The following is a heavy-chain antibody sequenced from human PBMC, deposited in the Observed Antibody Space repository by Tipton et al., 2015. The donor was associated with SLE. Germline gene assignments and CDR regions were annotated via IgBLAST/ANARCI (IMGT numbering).Heavy chain of an antibody. J-gene: IGHJ4*02. Sequence: QSGAEVKKPGSSVRVSCKASGGAFSSNTISWVRQAPGQGLEWMGGIIPIFGTANYAQKFQGRVTITADKSTSTAYMELSSLRSEDTAVYYCARDPGTTGTTEWGQGTLVTVSS. CDR2: IIPIFGTA. CDR3: ARDPGTTGTTE. D-gene: IGHD1-1*01. V-gene: IGHV1-69*06. CDR1: GGAFSSNT.